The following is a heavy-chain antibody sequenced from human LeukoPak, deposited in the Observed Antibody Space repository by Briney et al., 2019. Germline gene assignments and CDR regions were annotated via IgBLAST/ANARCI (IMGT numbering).Heavy chain of an antibody. CDR3: ASSIVGATCLDY. J-gene: IGHJ4*02. D-gene: IGHD1-26*01. Sequence: GGSLRLSCAASGFTFSSYAMNWVRQAPGKGLEYVSAISSNGGSTYYANSVKGRFTISRDNSKNTLYLQMGSLRAEDMAVYYCASSIVGATCLDYWGQGTLVTVSS. V-gene: IGHV3-64*01. CDR1: GFTFSSYA. CDR2: ISSNGGST.